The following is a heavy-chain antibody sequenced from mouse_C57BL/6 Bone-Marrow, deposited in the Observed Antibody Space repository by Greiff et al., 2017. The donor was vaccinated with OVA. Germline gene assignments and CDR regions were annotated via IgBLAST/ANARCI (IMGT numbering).Heavy chain of an antibody. CDR3: ASALTGTSFDY. V-gene: IGHV5-16*01. Sequence: EVMLVESEGGLVQPGSSMKLSCTASGFTFSDYYMAWVRQVPEKGLEWVANINYDGSSTYYLDSLKSRFIISRDNAKNILYLQMSSLKSEDTATYYCASALTGTSFDYWGQGTTLTVSS. CDR1: GFTFSDYY. J-gene: IGHJ2*01. D-gene: IGHD4-1*01. CDR2: INYDGSST.